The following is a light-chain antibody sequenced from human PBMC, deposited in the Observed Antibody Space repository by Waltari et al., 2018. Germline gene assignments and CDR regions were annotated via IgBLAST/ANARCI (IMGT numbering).Light chain of an antibody. CDR3: SSYAGSNYVA. CDR2: EVT. CDR1: SSDIGGYNY. Sequence: QSALTQPPSASGSPGQSVTISCTGTSSDIGGYNYVSWYQQRPGKAPKLLIYEVTKRPSGVPDRFSGSKSANTASLTVSGLQAEDEADYDCSSYAGSNYVAFGGGTKLTVL. J-gene: IGLJ2*01. V-gene: IGLV2-8*01.